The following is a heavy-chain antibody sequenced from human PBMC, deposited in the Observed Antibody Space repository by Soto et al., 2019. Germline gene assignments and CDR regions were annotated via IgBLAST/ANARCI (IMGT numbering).Heavy chain of an antibody. D-gene: IGHD3-10*01. J-gene: IGHJ4*02. V-gene: IGHV4-31*03. CDR2: IYYSGST. Sequence: SETLSLTCSVSGDSINNGAYYWNWIRQHPDKSLERIGYIYYSGSTYYNPSLKSRVTISVDTSKNQFSLKLSSVTAADTAVYYCARAPRGNYGYPSYFDYWGQGTLVTVSS. CDR3: ARAPRGNYGYPSYFDY. CDR1: GDSINNGAYY.